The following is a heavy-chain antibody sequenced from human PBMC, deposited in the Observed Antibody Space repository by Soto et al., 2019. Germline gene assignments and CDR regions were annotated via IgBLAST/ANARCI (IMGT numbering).Heavy chain of an antibody. D-gene: IGHD3-10*01. CDR3: ARDRRSGSYYGSNFDY. J-gene: IGHJ4*02. CDR2: IYYSGST. Sequence: SETLSLTCTVSGGSISSSSYYWGWIRQPPGKGLEWIGSIYYSGSTYYNPSPKSRVTISVDTSKNQFSLKLSSVTAADTAVYYCARDRRSGSYYGSNFDYWGQGTLVTVSS. V-gene: IGHV4-39*01. CDR1: GGSISSSSYY.